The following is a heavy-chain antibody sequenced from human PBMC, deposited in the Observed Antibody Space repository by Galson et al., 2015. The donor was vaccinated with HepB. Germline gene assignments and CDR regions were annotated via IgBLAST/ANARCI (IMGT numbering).Heavy chain of an antibody. J-gene: IGHJ6*02. Sequence: SLRLSCAASGFTFSSYAMHWVRQAPGKGLEWVSYISSSGSTIYYADSVKGRFTISRDNAKNSLYLQMNSLRAEDTAVYYCARYPETDYDFWSGYYSYYGMDVWGQGTTVTVSS. V-gene: IGHV3-48*03. CDR3: ARYPETDYDFWSGYYSYYGMDV. D-gene: IGHD3-3*01. CDR2: ISSSGSTI. CDR1: GFTFSSYA.